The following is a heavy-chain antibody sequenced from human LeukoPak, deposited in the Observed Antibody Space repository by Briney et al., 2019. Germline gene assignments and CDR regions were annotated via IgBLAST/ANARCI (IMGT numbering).Heavy chain of an antibody. V-gene: IGHV4-39*07. CDR3: ARDRQQLVRGDYFDY. CDR2: IYYSGTP. J-gene: IGHJ4*02. CDR1: GGSISSGSYY. Sequence: SETLSLTCTVSGGSISSGSYYWGWIRQPPGKGLEWIGSIYYSGTPYPTPSLKSRVTLSVDTSKNQFSLKLSSVTAADTAVYYCARDRQQLVRGDYFDYWGQGTLVTVSS. D-gene: IGHD6-13*01.